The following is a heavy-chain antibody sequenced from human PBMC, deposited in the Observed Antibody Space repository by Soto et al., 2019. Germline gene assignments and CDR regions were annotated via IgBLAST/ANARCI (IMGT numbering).Heavy chain of an antibody. D-gene: IGHD3-22*01. CDR2: ISYDGSNE. J-gene: IGHJ4*02. CDR1: GFTLRSYA. V-gene: IGHV3-30-3*01. CDR3: ARVDYYDNSGYAY. Sequence: GGSLRLSCAASGFTLRSYAMHWVRQAPGKGLEWVAVISYDGSNEYYADSVKGRFTISRDNSKNTLYLQMNSLRAEDTAVYYCARVDYYDNSGYAYWGQGTLVTVSS.